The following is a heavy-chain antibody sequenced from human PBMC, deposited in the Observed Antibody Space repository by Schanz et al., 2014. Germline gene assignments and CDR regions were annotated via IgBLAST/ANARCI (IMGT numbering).Heavy chain of an antibody. J-gene: IGHJ3*02. CDR3: ARDGYSVVVISPTESFDI. CDR2: INSDGTKR. CDR1: GFTLSSYG. V-gene: IGHV3-33*08. Sequence: VQLVESGGGLVKPGGSLRLSCAASGFTLSSYGMHWVRQAPGKGLEWVAFINSDGTKRFYADSVKSRFTISRDNSRNTLYLQMNSLLAEDTAVYYCARDGYSVVVISPTESFDIWGQGTMVTVSP. D-gene: IGHD2-15*01.